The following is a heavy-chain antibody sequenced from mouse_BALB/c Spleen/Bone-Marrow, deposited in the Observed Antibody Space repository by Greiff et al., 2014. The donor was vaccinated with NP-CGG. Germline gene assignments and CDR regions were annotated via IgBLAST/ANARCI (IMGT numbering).Heavy chain of an antibody. CDR3: TTLARNYFDY. CDR1: GYTFTSYW. V-gene: IGHV1-5*01. CDR2: IYPGNSDT. Sequence: EVQRVESGTVLARPGASVKMSCKASGYTFTSYWMHWVKQRPGQGLEWIGTIYPGNSDTTYNQKFKGKAKLTAVTSTSTAYMEPSSLTNEDSAVYYCTTLARNYFDYWGQGTTLTVSS. J-gene: IGHJ2*01.